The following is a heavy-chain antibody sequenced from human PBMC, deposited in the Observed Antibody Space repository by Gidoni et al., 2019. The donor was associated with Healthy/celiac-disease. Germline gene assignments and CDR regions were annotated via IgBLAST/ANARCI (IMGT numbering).Heavy chain of an antibody. D-gene: IGHD3-22*01. CDR2: IYYSGST. CDR1: GGSISSYY. J-gene: IGHJ4*02. Sequence: QVQLQESGPGLVKPSETLSRTCTVSGGSISSYYWSWIRQPPGKGLAWIGYIYYSGSTNYNPSLKSRVTISVDTSKTQFSLKLSSVTAADTAVYYCARDRSGYYSSGYFDYWGQGTLVTVSS. V-gene: IGHV4-59*01. CDR3: ARDRSGYYSSGYFDY.